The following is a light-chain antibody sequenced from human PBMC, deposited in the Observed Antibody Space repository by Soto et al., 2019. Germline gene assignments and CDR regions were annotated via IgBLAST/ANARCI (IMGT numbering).Light chain of an antibody. V-gene: IGLV2-14*01. CDR3: SSYNTPSTAV. J-gene: IGLJ7*01. CDR2: EVT. CDR1: SSDIGAYNY. Sequence: QSVLTQPASVSGSPGQSITMSCTGTSSDIGAYNYFSWYQQYPGKAHKLMIYEVTNRPSGVSNLFSGSKSGNSASLTISVLQAEDEADYYCSSYNTPSTAVFGGGTQLTVL.